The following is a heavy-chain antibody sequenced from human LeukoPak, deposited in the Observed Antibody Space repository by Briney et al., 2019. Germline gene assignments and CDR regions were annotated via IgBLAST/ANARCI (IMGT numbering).Heavy chain of an antibody. V-gene: IGHV4-39*07. CDR3: TRSDGYGLVGI. D-gene: IGHD3-10*01. Sequence: SETQSLTCSVSGVSISSGSNYWGWIRQPPGKTLEWIGSIYSSGSTYYNSSLKSRVIILIDTSKNHFSLTLSSVTAADTAVYYCTRSDGYGLVGIWGQGTMVTVSS. J-gene: IGHJ3*01. CDR1: GVSISSGSNY. CDR2: IYSSGST.